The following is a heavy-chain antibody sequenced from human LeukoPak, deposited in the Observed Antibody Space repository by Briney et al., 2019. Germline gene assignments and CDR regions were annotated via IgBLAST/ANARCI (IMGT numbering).Heavy chain of an antibody. V-gene: IGHV3-30*18. CDR1: GFTFSSYG. Sequence: GGSLRLSCAASGFTFSSYGMHWVRQAPGKGLEWVAVVSYDGSNKYYADSVKGRFTISRDNSKNTLYLQMNSLRAEDTTVYYCAKLVTGTTWSEYWGQGTLVTVSS. D-gene: IGHD1-20*01. CDR3: AKLVTGTTWSEY. J-gene: IGHJ4*02. CDR2: VSYDGSNK.